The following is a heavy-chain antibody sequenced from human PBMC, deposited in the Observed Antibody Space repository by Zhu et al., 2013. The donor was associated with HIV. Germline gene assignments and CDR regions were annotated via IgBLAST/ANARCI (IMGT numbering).Heavy chain of an antibody. CDR3: AREGIADNWFDP. D-gene: IGHD6-13*01. J-gene: IGHJ5*02. V-gene: IGHV1-2*02. CDR2: INPNSGDT. Sequence: QVQLVQSGTEMKKPGASAKVSCKASGYTFSAYNIHWVRQAPGQGLEWMGWINPNSGDTTYARKFQGGVTFTRDTSTNTAYMELSRLRSDDTAVFFCAREGIADNWFDPWGQGTLVTVSS. CDR1: GYTFSAYN.